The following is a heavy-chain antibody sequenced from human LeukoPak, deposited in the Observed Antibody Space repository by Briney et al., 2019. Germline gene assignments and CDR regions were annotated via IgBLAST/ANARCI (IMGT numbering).Heavy chain of an antibody. V-gene: IGHV4-61*02. CDR2: IYTSGST. Sequence: ASQTLSLTCTVSGGSISSGSYYWSWIRQPAGKGLEWIGRIYTSGSTNYNPSLKSRVTISVDTSKNQFSLKLSSVTAADTAVYYCASGNSYDFWSGSPLYYWGQGALVTVSS. J-gene: IGHJ4*02. D-gene: IGHD3-3*01. CDR3: ASGNSYDFWSGSPLYY. CDR1: GGSISSGSYY.